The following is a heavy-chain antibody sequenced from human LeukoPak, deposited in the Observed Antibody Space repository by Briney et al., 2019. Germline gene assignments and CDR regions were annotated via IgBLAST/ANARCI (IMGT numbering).Heavy chain of an antibody. CDR2: ISSSSSYI. V-gene: IGHV3-21*01. Sequence: PGGSLRLSCAASGFTFSSYSMNWVRQAPGKGLEWVSSISSSSSYIYYADSVKGRFTISRDNAKNSLYLQMNSLRAEDTAVYYCARGRITMVRGVFPYVDYWGQGTLVTVSS. CDR3: ARGRITMVRGVFPYVDY. D-gene: IGHD3-10*01. CDR1: GFTFSSYS. J-gene: IGHJ4*02.